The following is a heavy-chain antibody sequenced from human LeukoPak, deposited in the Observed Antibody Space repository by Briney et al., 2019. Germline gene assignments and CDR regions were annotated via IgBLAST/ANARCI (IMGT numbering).Heavy chain of an antibody. D-gene: IGHD3-3*01. V-gene: IGHV3-48*03. CDR2: ISSSGSTI. CDR3: ASSSVTIFGVVDTFDY. J-gene: IGHJ4*02. CDR1: GFTFSSYE. Sequence: GGSLRPSCAASGFTFSSYEMNWVRQAPGKGLEWVSYISSSGSTIYYADSVKGRFTISRGNAKNSLYLQMNSLRAEDTAVYYCASSSVTIFGVVDTFDYWGQGTLVTVSS.